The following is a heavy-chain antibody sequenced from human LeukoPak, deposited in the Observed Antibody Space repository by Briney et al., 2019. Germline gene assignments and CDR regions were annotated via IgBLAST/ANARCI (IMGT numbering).Heavy chain of an antibody. V-gene: IGHV4-34*01. CDR2: INHSGST. CDR1: GGPFSGYY. CDR3: ARGQSFIAARFDY. Sequence: PSETLSLTCAVYGGPFSGYYWSWIRQPPGKGLEWIGEINHSGSTNYNPSLKSRVTISVDTSKNQFSLKLSSVTAADTAVYYCARGQSFIAARFDYWGQGTLVTVSS. J-gene: IGHJ4*02. D-gene: IGHD6-6*01.